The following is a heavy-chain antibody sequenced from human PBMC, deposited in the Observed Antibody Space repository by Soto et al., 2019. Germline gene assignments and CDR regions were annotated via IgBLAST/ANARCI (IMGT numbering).Heavy chain of an antibody. CDR3: AGGTPNCSVTSCDVCYFDH. Sequence: QVQLQQWGAGLLRPSETLSLTCAVYGESFSGYYWSWIRQPPGKGLEWIGEINQSGSTNYNPSLKRRVNIPANTSKNKFALGLPFVPAAAAVIFYCAGGTPNCSVTSCDVCYFDHWGKGSLVTVSS. V-gene: IGHV4-34*01. CDR2: INQSGST. D-gene: IGHD2-2*01. J-gene: IGHJ4*02. CDR1: GESFSGYY.